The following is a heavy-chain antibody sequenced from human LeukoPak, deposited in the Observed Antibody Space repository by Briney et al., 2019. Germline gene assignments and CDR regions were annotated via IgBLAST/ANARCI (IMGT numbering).Heavy chain of an antibody. V-gene: IGHV3-21*01. CDR1: GFTFSTYS. D-gene: IGHD5-24*01. J-gene: IGHJ4*02. CDR2: IRSSSSYI. Sequence: GGSLRLSCAASGFTFSTYSMNWVRQAPGKGLEWVSYIRSSSSYIYYADSVKGRFTISRDNAKNSLYLQMNSLRAEDTAVYYCVRDRSARWLQLDYWGQGTLVTVSS. CDR3: VRDRSARWLQLDY.